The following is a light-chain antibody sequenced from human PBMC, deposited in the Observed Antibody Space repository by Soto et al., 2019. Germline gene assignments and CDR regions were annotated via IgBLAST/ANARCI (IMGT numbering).Light chain of an antibody. CDR1: QSVSSK. V-gene: IGKV3-15*01. Sequence: EIVMTQSPATLSVSPGAGATLSGRASQSVSSKLAWYQQKPGQAPRLLIYGASTRATGIPARFSGSGSGTEFTLIISSLQSEDSAVYYCQQYNSWLWTVGQGTKVDIK. CDR3: QQYNSWLWT. J-gene: IGKJ1*01. CDR2: GAS.